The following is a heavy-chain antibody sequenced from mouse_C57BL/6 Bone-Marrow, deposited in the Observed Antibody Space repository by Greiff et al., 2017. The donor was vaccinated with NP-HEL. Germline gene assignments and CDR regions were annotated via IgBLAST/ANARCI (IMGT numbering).Heavy chain of an antibody. CDR2: INPSSGYT. V-gene: IGHV1-7*01. J-gene: IGHJ1*03. CDR1: GYTFTSYW. Sequence: QVQLQQSGAELVKPGASVKLSCKASGYTFTSYWMHWVKQRPGQGLEWIGYINPSSGYTKYNQKFKDKATLTADKSSSTAYMQLSSLTYEDSAVYYCARESVIAKDDWYFDVWGRGTAVTVSS. D-gene: IGHD1-1*01. CDR3: ARESVIAKDDWYFDV.